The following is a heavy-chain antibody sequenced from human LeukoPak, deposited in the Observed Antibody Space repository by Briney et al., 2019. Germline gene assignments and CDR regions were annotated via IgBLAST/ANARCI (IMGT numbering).Heavy chain of an antibody. Sequence: GASVKVSCKASGYTFTGYYMHWVRQAPGQGLEWMGWINPNSGGTNYAQKFQGRVTMTRDTSISTAYMELSRLRSDDTAVYYRARGGIVVVPAARVNWFDPWGQGTLVTVSS. CDR1: GYTFTGYY. J-gene: IGHJ5*02. CDR3: ARGGIVVVPAARVNWFDP. V-gene: IGHV1-2*02. CDR2: INPNSGGT. D-gene: IGHD2-2*01.